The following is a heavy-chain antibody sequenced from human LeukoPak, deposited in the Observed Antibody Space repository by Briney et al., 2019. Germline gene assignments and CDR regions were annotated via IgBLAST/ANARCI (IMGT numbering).Heavy chain of an antibody. D-gene: IGHD3-10*01. V-gene: IGHV4-34*01. CDR1: GGSFSGYY. CDR2: INHSGST. CDR3: ARVRLGSHYYYYYYGMDV. J-gene: IGHJ6*02. Sequence: PSETLSLTCAVYGGSFSGYYWSWIRQPPGKGLEWIGEINHSGSTNYNPSLKSRVTISVDTSKNQFSLKLSSVTAADTAVYYCARVRLGSHYYYYYYGMDVWGQGTTVTVSS.